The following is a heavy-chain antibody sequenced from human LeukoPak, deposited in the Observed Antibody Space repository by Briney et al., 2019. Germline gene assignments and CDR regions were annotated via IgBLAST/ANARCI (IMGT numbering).Heavy chain of an antibody. Sequence: PSETLSLTCTVSGGSISSSSYYWGWIRQPPGKGLEYIGYIYSSGSTNYNPSLKSRVTMSVDTSKNQFSLKLSSVTAADTAVYYCARDSRYSDTSGYYYSHYYMDVWGKGTTVTVSS. D-gene: IGHD3-22*01. CDR1: GGSISSSSYY. J-gene: IGHJ6*03. CDR3: ARDSRYSDTSGYYYSHYYMDV. V-gene: IGHV4-61*01. CDR2: IYSSGST.